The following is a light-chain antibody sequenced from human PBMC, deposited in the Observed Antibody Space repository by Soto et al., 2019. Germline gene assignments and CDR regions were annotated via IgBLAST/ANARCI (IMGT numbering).Light chain of an antibody. V-gene: IGKV3-15*01. CDR3: QQYFEWPPMT. Sequence: VMTQSPATLSVSPGERATLSCWASETVATNLAWYQQKPGQPPRLLTSGASTRAAGISDRFRGSGSGTEFTLTISSLRSEDSAIYYCQQYFEWPPMTFGQGTKVEI. CDR1: ETVATN. J-gene: IGKJ1*01. CDR2: GAS.